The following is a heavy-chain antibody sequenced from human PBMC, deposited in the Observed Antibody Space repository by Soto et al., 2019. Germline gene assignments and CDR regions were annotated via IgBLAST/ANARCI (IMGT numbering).Heavy chain of an antibody. CDR3: VKGAWCDD. J-gene: IGHJ4*02. Sequence: EVQLLEAGGGLVQPGGSLRLSCAASGFTFNTFDMTWVRQAPGKGLEWVSVIRGADGRTYYADSLKGRFTISRDNSKNTLFLQVNSLRVEDTAVYYCVKGAWCDDWGQGALVTVSS. CDR1: GFTFNTFD. V-gene: IGHV3-23*01. D-gene: IGHD6-19*01. CDR2: IRGADGRT.